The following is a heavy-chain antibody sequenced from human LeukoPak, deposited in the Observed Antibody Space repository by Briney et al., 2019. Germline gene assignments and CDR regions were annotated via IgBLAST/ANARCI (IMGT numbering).Heavy chain of an antibody. Sequence: GGSLRLSCAASGFSFSNYWMHWARQAPGKGLVWVTRMNSDGRATYYADSVQGRFTISRDNDKNTLYLQMNSLRAEDTAMYCCAKGPNYFDSWGQGTLVTVSS. J-gene: IGHJ4*02. CDR3: AKGPNYFDS. V-gene: IGHV3-74*01. CDR1: GFSFSNYW. CDR2: MNSDGRAT.